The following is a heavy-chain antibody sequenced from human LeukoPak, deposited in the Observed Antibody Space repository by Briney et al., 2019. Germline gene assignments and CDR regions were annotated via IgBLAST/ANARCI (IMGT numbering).Heavy chain of an antibody. CDR2: IYPGDSET. CDR3: ATWGRNRYFGMDV. D-gene: IGHD1/OR15-1a*01. CDR1: GASFSNSW. Sequence: GESLKISCQWSGASFSNSWIGWVRQMTGKGPDWVGVIYPGDSETRYSPSFQGHVTISVDKSLSAAYLQWSSLKASDSAMYYCATWGRNRYFGMDVWGQGTTVIVSS. V-gene: IGHV5-51*01. J-gene: IGHJ6*02.